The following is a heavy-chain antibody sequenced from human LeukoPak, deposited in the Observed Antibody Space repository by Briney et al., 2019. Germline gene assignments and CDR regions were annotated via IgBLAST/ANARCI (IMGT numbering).Heavy chain of an antibody. CDR3: ANLKAGGWSAFDY. D-gene: IGHD6-19*01. CDR1: GGTFSSYA. Sequence: SVKVSCKASGGTFSSYAISWVRQAPGQGLEWMGGIIPIFGTANYAQKSQGRVTITTDESTSTAYMELSSLRSEDTAVYYCANLKAGGWSAFDYWGQGTLVTVSS. V-gene: IGHV1-69*05. J-gene: IGHJ4*02. CDR2: IIPIFGTA.